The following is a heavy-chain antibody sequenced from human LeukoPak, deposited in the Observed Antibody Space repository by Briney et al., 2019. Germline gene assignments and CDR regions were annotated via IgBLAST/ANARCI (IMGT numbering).Heavy chain of an antibody. CDR2: ISSSGSNI. D-gene: IGHD1-26*01. Sequence: PGGSLRLSCAASGFTFSSYEMNWVRQAPGKGLEWVSYISSSGSNIYYADSVKGRFTISRDNAKNSLYLQMNSLRAEDTAVYYCAKTSYIGRGNWFDPWGQGTLVTVSS. V-gene: IGHV3-48*03. J-gene: IGHJ5*02. CDR1: GFTFSSYE. CDR3: AKTSYIGRGNWFDP.